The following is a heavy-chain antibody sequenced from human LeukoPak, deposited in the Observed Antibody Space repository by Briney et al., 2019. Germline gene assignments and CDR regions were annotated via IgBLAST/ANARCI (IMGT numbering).Heavy chain of an antibody. D-gene: IGHD6-13*01. J-gene: IGHJ4*02. V-gene: IGHV3-21*01. CDR3: AREDPGIAAAGFDY. CDR2: ISSSSSYI. Sequence: PGGSLRLSCAASGFTFSSYSMNWVRQAPGKGLEWASSISSSSSYIYYADSVKGRFTISRDNAKNSLYLQMNSLRAEDTAVYYCAREDPGIAAAGFDYWGQGTLVTVSS. CDR1: GFTFSSYS.